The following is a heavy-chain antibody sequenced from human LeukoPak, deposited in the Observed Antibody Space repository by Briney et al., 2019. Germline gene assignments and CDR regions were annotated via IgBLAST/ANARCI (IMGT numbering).Heavy chain of an antibody. D-gene: IGHD3-22*01. CDR1: GCSISSGVYY. V-gene: IGHV4-31*03. CDR2: IYYSGST. Sequence: SETLSLTCTVSGCSISSGVYYWSWIRQHPGKGLEWIGYIYYSGSTYYNPSLKSRVTISVDTSKNQFSLKLGSVTAADTAVYYCATTYYYDSSGYYYLDYWGQGTLVTVSS. CDR3: ATTYYYDSSGYYYLDY. J-gene: IGHJ4*02.